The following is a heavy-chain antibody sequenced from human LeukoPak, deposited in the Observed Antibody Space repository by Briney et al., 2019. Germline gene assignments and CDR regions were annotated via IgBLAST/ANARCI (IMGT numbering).Heavy chain of an antibody. CDR1: GGSISSSSYY. V-gene: IGHV4-39*01. CDR3: ARRNYYDSSGYYYHYFGY. D-gene: IGHD3-22*01. J-gene: IGHJ4*02. Sequence: SQTLPLTCTVSGGSISSSSYYWGWIRQPPGKGLEWIGSIYYSGSTYYNPSLKRRVTISVDTSKNQFSLKLSSVTAADTAVYYCARRNYYDSSGYYYHYFGYWGQGTLVTVSS. CDR2: IYYSGST.